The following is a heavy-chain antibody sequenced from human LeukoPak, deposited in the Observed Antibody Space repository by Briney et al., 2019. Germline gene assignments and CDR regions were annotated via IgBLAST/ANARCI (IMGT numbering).Heavy chain of an antibody. CDR1: GGSFSDYF. D-gene: IGHD3-22*01. CDR3: VTYYYGSSAPKRNY. Sequence: SETLSLTCAVYGGSFSDYFWSWIRQPPGKGLEWIGEISHSGSTTYNPSLRSRVTISGDTSKKQFSLKLSSATAADTAVYYCVTYYYGSSAPKRNYWGQGILVTVSS. J-gene: IGHJ4*02. V-gene: IGHV4-34*01. CDR2: ISHSGST.